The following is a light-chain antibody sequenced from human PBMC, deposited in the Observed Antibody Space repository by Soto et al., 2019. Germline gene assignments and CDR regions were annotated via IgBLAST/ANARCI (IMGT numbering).Light chain of an antibody. CDR3: QHYGSAPWT. V-gene: IGKV3-20*01. Sequence: EIVLTQSPGTLSLSPGERATLSCRASQSVSSSYLAWYQQKPGQAPRPLIYGASSRAIGIPDRFSGSVSGRDFTLTISGLETQYIAVYYSQHYGSAPWTFGQGTKGEIK. J-gene: IGKJ1*01. CDR1: QSVSSSY. CDR2: GAS.